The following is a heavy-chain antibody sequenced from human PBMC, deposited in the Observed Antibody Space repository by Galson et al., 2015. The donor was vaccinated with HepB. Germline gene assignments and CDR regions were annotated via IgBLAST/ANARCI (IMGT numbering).Heavy chain of an antibody. CDR1: GFTVSSNY. D-gene: IGHD2/OR15-2a*01. CDR2: IYGDGTT. CDR3: AREREGSVYCNSDRCFQALYYEMDV. J-gene: IGHJ6*04. Sequence: SLRLSCAASGFTVSSNYMSWVRQAPGKGLEWVSVIYGDGTTYYADSAKGRFSISRDTSKNTLYLQMNRLRAEDTAVYYCAREREGSVYCNSDRCFQALYYEMDVWGKGTTVIVSS. V-gene: IGHV3-53*01.